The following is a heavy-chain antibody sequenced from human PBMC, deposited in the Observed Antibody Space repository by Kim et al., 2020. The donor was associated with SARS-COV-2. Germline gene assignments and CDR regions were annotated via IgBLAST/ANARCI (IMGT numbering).Heavy chain of an antibody. Sequence: SETLSLTCTVSGGSISSSSYYWGWIRQPPGKGLEWIGSIYYSGSTYYNPSLKSRVTISVDTSKNQFSLKLSSVTAADTAVYYCARDLLYSSSSIDYWGQG. V-gene: IGHV4-39*07. D-gene: IGHD6-6*01. CDR3: ARDLLYSSSSIDY. CDR1: GGSISSSSYY. CDR2: IYYSGST. J-gene: IGHJ4*02.